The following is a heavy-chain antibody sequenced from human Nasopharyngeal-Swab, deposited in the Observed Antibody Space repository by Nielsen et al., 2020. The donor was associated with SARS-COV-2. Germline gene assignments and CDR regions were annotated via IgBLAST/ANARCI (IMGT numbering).Heavy chain of an antibody. Sequence: SLKISCAASGFTFDDYAMHWVRQAPGKGLEWVSGISWNSGSIVYADSVKGRFTISGDNAKNSLYLQMNSLRAEDTALYYCAKTDISGYDAFDIWGQGTMVTVSS. CDR3: AKTDISGYDAFDI. D-gene: IGHD3-22*01. J-gene: IGHJ3*02. CDR1: GFTFDDYA. CDR2: ISWNSGSI. V-gene: IGHV3-9*01.